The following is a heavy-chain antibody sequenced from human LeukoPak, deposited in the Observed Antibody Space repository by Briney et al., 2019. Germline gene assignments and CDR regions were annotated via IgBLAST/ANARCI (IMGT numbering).Heavy chain of an antibody. Sequence: GGSLRLSCAASGFTFSSYAMSWVRQAPGKGLEWVSAISGSGGSTYYADSVKGRFTISRDNPKNTLYLQMNSLRAEDTAVYYCAKEGDSSGYYLGDYFDYWGQGTLVTVSS. J-gene: IGHJ4*02. CDR2: ISGSGGST. V-gene: IGHV3-23*01. CDR3: AKEGDSSGYYLGDYFDY. CDR1: GFTFSSYA. D-gene: IGHD3-22*01.